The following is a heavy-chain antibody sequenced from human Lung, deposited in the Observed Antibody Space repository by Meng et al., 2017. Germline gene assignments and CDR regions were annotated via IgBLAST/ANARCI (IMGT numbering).Heavy chain of an antibody. CDR2: INHSGSP. Sequence: QGQVPPLGRGPLKPSETLYLTCVVSGGSFSDSYWSWIRQPPGKGLEWIGEINHSGSPNYNPSLESRATISVDTSQNNLSLKLSSVTAADSAVYYCARGPTTMAHDFDYWGQGTLVTVSS. J-gene: IGHJ4*02. V-gene: IGHV4-34*01. CDR1: GGSFSDSY. D-gene: IGHD4-11*01. CDR3: ARGPTTMAHDFDY.